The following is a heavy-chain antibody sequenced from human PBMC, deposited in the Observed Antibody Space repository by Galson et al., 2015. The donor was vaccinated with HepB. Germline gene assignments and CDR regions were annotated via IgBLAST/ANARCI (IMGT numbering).Heavy chain of an antibody. D-gene: IGHD5-12*01. Sequence: SLRLSCAASGFTFSNYDMNWVRQAPGKGLEWVSGISTSGRSTIYADSVEGRFTISRDNSKNTLFLQVNSLRAEDTATYYCARGVDLHGFSSHGALGPAVGSDIWGQGTMVTVSS. CDR1: GFTFSNYD. CDR2: ISTSGRST. V-gene: IGHV3-23*01. CDR3: ARGVDLHGFSSHGALGPAVGSDI. J-gene: IGHJ3*02.